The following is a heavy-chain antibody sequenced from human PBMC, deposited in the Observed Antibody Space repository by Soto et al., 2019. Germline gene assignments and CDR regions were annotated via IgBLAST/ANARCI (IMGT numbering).Heavy chain of an antibody. J-gene: IGHJ5*02. D-gene: IGHD3-3*01. Sequence: GGSLRLSCAASGFTFSSYGMHWVRQAPGKGLEWVAVIWYDGSKKYLADSVKGRFTISRDDSNHTLYLQMNSLRAEDTGVYYCARDFLKYGLLAISFDPWGQGTLVTVSS. V-gene: IGHV3-33*01. CDR2: IWYDGSKK. CDR3: ARDFLKYGLLAISFDP. CDR1: GFTFSSYG.